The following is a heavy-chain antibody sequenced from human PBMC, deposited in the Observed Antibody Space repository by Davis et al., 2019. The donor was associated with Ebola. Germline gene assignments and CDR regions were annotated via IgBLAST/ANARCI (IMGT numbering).Heavy chain of an antibody. D-gene: IGHD2-2*01. CDR1: GGSISSYY. CDR3: ARQGYCISTSCYGGDYYGMDV. V-gene: IGHV4-59*08. CDR2: IYYSGST. Sequence: SETLSLTCTVSGGSISSYYWSWIRQPPGKGLEWIGYIYYSGSTNYNPSLKSRVTISVDTSKNQFSLKLSSVTAADTAVYYCARQGYCISTSCYGGDYYGMDVWGQGTTVTVSS. J-gene: IGHJ6*02.